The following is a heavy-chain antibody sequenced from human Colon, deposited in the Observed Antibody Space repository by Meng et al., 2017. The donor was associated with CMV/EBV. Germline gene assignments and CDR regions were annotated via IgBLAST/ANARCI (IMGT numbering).Heavy chain of an antibody. D-gene: IGHD3-3*01. V-gene: IGHV3-30*02. Sequence: GESLKISCAASGFTFSHYGMHWVRQAPGKGLEWAAFIRYDGSDAWYADFVKGRFTISRDNFKNTLYLQMNSLRAEDAAVYYCARCGGGGITIFGVVITGYYYGMDVWGQGTTVTVSS. J-gene: IGHJ6*02. CDR3: ARCGGGGITIFGVVITGYYYGMDV. CDR1: GFTFSHYG. CDR2: IRYDGSDA.